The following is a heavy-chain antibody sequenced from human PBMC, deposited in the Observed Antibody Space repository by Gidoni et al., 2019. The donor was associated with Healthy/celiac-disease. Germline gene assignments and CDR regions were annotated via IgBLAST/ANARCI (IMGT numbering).Heavy chain of an antibody. Sequence: QVQLVESGGGVVQPGRSMRLSCAASGFTFSRYGMPWVRQAPGKGLGWVAVISYDGSNKYYADSVKGRFTISRDNSKNTLYLQMNSLRAEDTAVYYCAKDTITGTEDYGMDVWGQGTTVTVSS. CDR1: GFTFSRYG. V-gene: IGHV3-30*18. CDR2: ISYDGSNK. D-gene: IGHD1-20*01. CDR3: AKDTITGTEDYGMDV. J-gene: IGHJ6*02.